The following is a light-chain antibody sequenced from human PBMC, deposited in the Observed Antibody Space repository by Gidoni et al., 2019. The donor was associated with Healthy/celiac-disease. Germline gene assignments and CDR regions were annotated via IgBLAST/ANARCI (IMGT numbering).Light chain of an antibody. CDR1: NIGSKS. J-gene: IGLJ1*01. Sequence: SYVLTQPPSVSVAPGKTARITCGGNNIGSKSVHWYQQKPGQAPVRVIYYDSDRPSGIPERFSGSNSGNTATLTISRVEAGDEADYYCQVWDSSSDHRRVFGTGTKVTVL. CDR2: YDS. V-gene: IGLV3-21*04. CDR3: QVWDSSSDHRRV.